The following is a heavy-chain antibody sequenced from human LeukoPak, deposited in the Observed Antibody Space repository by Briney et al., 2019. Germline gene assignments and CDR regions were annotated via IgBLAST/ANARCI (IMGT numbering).Heavy chain of an antibody. Sequence: GASVKVSCKASGYTFTGYYIHWVRQAPGQGPEWMGRINPNSGDTNYAQNLQGRVTMTRDTSISAAYMELSSLRSDDTAVYYCDRLTFLRGYSGYDYFDYWGQGTLVTVSS. CDR1: GYTFTGYY. D-gene: IGHD5-12*01. CDR3: DRLTFLRGYSGYDYFDY. V-gene: IGHV1-2*06. J-gene: IGHJ4*02. CDR2: INPNSGDT.